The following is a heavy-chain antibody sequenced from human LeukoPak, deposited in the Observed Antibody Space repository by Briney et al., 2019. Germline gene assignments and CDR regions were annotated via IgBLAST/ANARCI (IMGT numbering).Heavy chain of an antibody. D-gene: IGHD3-16*01. CDR3: ARLRGYYFDY. V-gene: IGHV4-30-4*08. CDR1: GGSISSGDYY. Sequence: PSETLSLTCTVSGGSISSGDYYWHWIRQPPGKGREWIGYIYYSGSTYYNPSLKSRVTISVDTSKSQFSLKLSSVTAAYTAVYYCARLRGYYFDYWGQGTLVTVSS. CDR2: IYYSGST. J-gene: IGHJ4*02.